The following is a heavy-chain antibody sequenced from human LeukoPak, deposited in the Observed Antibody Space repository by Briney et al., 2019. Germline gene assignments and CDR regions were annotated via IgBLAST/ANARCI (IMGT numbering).Heavy chain of an antibody. CDR1: GGSISSSSYY. D-gene: IGHD3-22*01. CDR3: ARRGYDSSGYYYAY. Sequence: SETLSLTCTVSGGSISSSSYYWGWIRQPPGKGLEWIGSIYYSGSTYYNPSLKSRVTISVDTSKNQFSLKLSSVTAADTAVYYCARRGYDSSGYYYAYWGQGALVTVSS. CDR2: IYYSGST. J-gene: IGHJ4*02. V-gene: IGHV4-39*01.